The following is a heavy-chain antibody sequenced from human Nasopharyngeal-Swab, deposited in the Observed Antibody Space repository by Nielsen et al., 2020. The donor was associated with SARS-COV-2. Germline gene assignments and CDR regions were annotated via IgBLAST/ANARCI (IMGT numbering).Heavy chain of an antibody. Sequence: ASVKDSCKASGYTFTSYDINWVRQATGQGLEWMGWMNPNSGNTGYAQKFQGRVTMTRNTSISTAYMELSSLRSEDTAVYYCARELELPHYYYGMDVWGQGTTVTVSS. CDR1: GYTFTSYD. V-gene: IGHV1-8*01. J-gene: IGHJ6*02. CDR3: ARELELPHYYYGMDV. D-gene: IGHD1-7*01. CDR2: MNPNSGNT.